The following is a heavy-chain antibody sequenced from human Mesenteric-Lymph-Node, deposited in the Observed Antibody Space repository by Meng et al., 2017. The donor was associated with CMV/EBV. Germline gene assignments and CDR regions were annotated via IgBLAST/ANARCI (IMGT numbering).Heavy chain of an antibody. CDR1: GFTFSDYS. V-gene: IGHV3-48*04. Sequence: GGSLRLSCAASGFTFSDYSMNWVRQAPGKGLEWVSYISSSSSSAIYYADSVKGRFTISRDNAKNSLYLQMNSLRAEDTAVYYCARELRSAYGMDVWGQGTTVTVSS. D-gene: IGHD1-26*01. CDR2: ISSSSSSAI. J-gene: IGHJ6*02. CDR3: ARELRSAYGMDV.